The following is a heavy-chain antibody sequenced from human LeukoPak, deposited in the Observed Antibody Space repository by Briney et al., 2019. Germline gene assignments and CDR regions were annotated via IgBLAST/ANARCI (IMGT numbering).Heavy chain of an antibody. CDR3: TTDRGALTN. V-gene: IGHV3-15*01. D-gene: IGHD3-10*01. Sequence: GGSLRLSCATSGFTFSDAWMRWVRQAPGKGLEWVGRIQSKTDGGPPDYAAPVKGRFTISRDDSKNTLYLQMNSLKAGDTAVYYCTTDRGALTNWGQGTLVTVSS. CDR1: GFTFSDAW. CDR2: IQSKTDGGPP. J-gene: IGHJ4*02.